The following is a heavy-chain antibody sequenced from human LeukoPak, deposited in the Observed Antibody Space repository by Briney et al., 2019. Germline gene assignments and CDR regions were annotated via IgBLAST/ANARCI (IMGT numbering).Heavy chain of an antibody. CDR2: ISWNSGSI. CDR1: GFTFDDYA. CDR3: AKDIRGDSQGAFDI. J-gene: IGHJ3*02. V-gene: IGHV3-9*03. Sequence: GRSLRLSCAASGFTFDDYAMHWVRQAPGKGLEWVSGISWNSGSIGYADSVKGRFTISRDNAKNSLYLQMNSLRAEDMALYYCAKDIRGDSQGAFDIWGPGTMVTVSS. D-gene: IGHD3-22*01.